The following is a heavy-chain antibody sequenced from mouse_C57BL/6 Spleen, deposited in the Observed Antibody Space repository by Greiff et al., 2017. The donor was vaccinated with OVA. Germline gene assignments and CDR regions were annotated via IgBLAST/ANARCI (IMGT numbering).Heavy chain of an antibody. CDR1: GYTFTSYW. CDR2: IDPSDSYT. J-gene: IGHJ2*01. CDR3: AIYDGDYPAY. Sequence: QVQLQQPGAELVMPGASVKLSCKASGYTFTSYWMHWVTQRPGQGLEWIGEIDPSDSYTNYNQKFKGKSTLTVDKSSSTAYMQLSSLTSEDSAVYYCAIYDGDYPAYWGQGTTLTVSS. D-gene: IGHD2-3*01. V-gene: IGHV1-69*01.